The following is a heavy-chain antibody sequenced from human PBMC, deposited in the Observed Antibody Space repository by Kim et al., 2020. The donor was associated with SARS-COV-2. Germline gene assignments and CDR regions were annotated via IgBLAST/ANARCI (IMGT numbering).Heavy chain of an antibody. V-gene: IGHV4-31*03. CDR1: GGSISSGGYY. J-gene: IGHJ4*02. Sequence: SETLSLTCTVSGGSISSGGYYWSWIRQHPGKGLEWIGYIYYSGSTYYNPSLKSRVTISVDTSKNQFSLKLSSVTAADTAVYYCARSSMNYGSGSGPLGYLGQGTLVTVSS. D-gene: IGHD3-10*01. CDR3: ARSSMNYGSGSGPLGY. CDR2: IYYSGST.